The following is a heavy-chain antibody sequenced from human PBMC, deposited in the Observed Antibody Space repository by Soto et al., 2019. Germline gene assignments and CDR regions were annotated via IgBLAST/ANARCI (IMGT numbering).Heavy chain of an antibody. CDR3: ARGFTMVRGVIIKGPNPRFDY. V-gene: IGHV3-21*01. J-gene: IGHJ4*02. CDR2: ISSSSSYI. Sequence: PGGSLRLSCAASGFTFSSYAMSWVRQAPGKGLEWVSAISSSSSYIYYADSVKGRFTISRDNAKNSLYLQMNSLRAEDTAVYYCARGFTMVRGVIIKGPNPRFDYWGQGTLVTVSS. D-gene: IGHD3-10*01. CDR1: GFTFSSYA.